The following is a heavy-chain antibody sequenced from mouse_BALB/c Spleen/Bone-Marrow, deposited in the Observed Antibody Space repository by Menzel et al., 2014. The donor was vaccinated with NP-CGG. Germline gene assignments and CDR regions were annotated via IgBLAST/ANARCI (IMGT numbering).Heavy chain of an antibody. CDR2: IWTGGST. CDR3: ARGAYYRFFDY. CDR1: GFSLTSNG. D-gene: IGHD2-14*01. Sequence: VMLVESGPGLVAPSQSLSTTCTVSGFSLTSNGVHWVRQPPGKGLEWLGVIWTGGSTNYNSALMSRLSISKDNSKSQVFLKMNSLQTDDTAMYYCARGAYYRFFDYWGQGTTLTASS. V-gene: IGHV2-9*02. J-gene: IGHJ2*01.